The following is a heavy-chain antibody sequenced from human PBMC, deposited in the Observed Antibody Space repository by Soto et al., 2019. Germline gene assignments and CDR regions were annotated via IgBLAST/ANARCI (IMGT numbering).Heavy chain of an antibody. CDR3: ARGLDAFDI. J-gene: IGHJ3*02. V-gene: IGHV4-34*01. CDR1: GGSFSGYY. Sequence: PSETLSLTCAVYGGSFSGYYWSWIRQPPGKGLEWIGEINHSGSTNYNPSLKSRVTISVDTSKNQFSLKLSFVTAADTAVYYCARGLDAFDIWGQGTMVTVSS. CDR2: INHSGST.